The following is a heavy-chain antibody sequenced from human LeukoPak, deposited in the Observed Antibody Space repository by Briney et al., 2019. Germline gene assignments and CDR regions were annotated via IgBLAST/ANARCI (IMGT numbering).Heavy chain of an antibody. CDR2: IYYSGST. Sequence: SETLSLTCTVSGGSISSYYWSWIRQPPGKGLEWIGYIYYSGSTNYNPSLKSRVTISVDTSKNQFSLKLSSVTAADTAVYYCARHMGLGYSYGYPYFDYWGQGTLVTVSS. D-gene: IGHD5-18*01. CDR1: GGSISSYY. CDR3: ARHMGLGYSYGYPYFDY. V-gene: IGHV4-59*08. J-gene: IGHJ4*02.